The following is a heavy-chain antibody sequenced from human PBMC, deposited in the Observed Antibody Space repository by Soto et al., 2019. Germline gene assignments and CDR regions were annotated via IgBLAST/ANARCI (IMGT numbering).Heavy chain of an antibody. D-gene: IGHD1-26*01. CDR3: AHAYGGRSLY. Sequence: QITLKESGPTLVKPTQTLTLTCTFSGFSLTTDRVGVGWIRQPPGEALEWLAVIYWDDSKTYRPTLESTLTIPEATSKNQVALTMPNMDPLDTVTYYCAHAYGGRSLYWGQGTLVTVSS. J-gene: IGHJ4*02. V-gene: IGHV2-5*02. CDR2: IYWDDSK. CDR1: GFSLTTDRVG.